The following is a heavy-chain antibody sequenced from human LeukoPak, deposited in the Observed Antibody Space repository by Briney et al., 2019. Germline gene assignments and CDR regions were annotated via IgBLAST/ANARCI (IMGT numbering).Heavy chain of an antibody. Sequence: GGSLRLSCAAAGFTFRGYGLIWVRQAPGKGLEWVSAISGSGGSTYYADSVKGRFTISRDNSKNTLYLQMNSLRAEDTAVYYCAKGPSNYCSTCSCYVDYWGQGTLVTVSS. V-gene: IGHV3-23*01. CDR3: AKGPSNYCSTCSCYVDY. D-gene: IGHD2-2*01. J-gene: IGHJ4*02. CDR1: GFTFRGYG. CDR2: ISGSGGST.